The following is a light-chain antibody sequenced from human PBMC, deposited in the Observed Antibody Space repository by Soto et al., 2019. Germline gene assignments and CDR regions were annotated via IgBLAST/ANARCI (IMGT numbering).Light chain of an antibody. J-gene: IGKJ1*01. V-gene: IGKV3-20*01. CDR3: QQYGSSPTWT. Sequence: EIVLTQSPGTLSLSPGERATLSCRASQSVSSSYLAWYQQKPGQAPRLLLYGASSRATGIPDRFSGSGSGTDFTLTIIRLEPEDFAVYYCQQYGSSPTWTFGPGTKVEIK. CDR1: QSVSSSY. CDR2: GAS.